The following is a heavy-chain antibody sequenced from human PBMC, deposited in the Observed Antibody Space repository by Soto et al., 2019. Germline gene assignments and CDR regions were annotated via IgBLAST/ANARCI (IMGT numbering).Heavy chain of an antibody. D-gene: IGHD3-3*01. V-gene: IGHV4-31*03. Sequence: QVQLQESGPGLVKPSQTLSLTCTVSGGSISSGCYYWSWILQHPGKGLEWIGYIYDIGSTSYNPSHKSRVNITGGSSKSQFTLNRSSVTAAETAVYYCARATRDVGVVIPWDYWGEGTLVTVSS. CDR3: ARATRDVGVVIPWDY. J-gene: IGHJ4*02. CDR1: GGSISSGCYY. CDR2: IYDIGST.